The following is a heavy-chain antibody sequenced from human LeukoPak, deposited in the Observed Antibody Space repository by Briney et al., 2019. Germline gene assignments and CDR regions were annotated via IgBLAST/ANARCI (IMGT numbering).Heavy chain of an antibody. CDR1: GGLISSSGNFY. CDR3: ARQGAITARRTHYYAMDV. V-gene: IGHV4-39*01. CDR2: VYHTGYS. Sequence: SETLSLTCSVSGGLISSSGNFYWGWIRQVPGKGLEWIGSVYHTGYSYDNPSLKSRVTVSVDTSKNQFSLKLNSVTAADTAIYYCARQGAITARRTHYYAMDVWGPGATVTVSS. J-gene: IGHJ6*02. D-gene: IGHD1-20*01.